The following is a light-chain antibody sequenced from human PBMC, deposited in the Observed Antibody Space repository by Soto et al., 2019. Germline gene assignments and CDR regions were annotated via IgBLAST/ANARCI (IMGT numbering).Light chain of an antibody. CDR1: QSVSSN. Sequence: EIVMTQSPATLSVSPGERATLSCRASQSVSSNLAWYQQKPGQAPRLLMYGASTRATGIPDRFSGSGSGTEFTLTISSLPSEDFAVYYCQQHNNWPPWTFGRGTKVEIK. V-gene: IGKV3-15*01. J-gene: IGKJ1*01. CDR2: GAS. CDR3: QQHNNWPPWT.